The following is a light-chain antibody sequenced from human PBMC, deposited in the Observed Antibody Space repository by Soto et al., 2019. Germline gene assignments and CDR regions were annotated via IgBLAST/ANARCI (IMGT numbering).Light chain of an antibody. V-gene: IGLV1-40*01. CDR2: GNS. J-gene: IGLJ1*01. CDR3: QSHHSILSALV. CDR1: SSNIGAGYD. Sequence: QSVLTQPHSVSGAPGQRVTISCTGSSSNIGAGYDVHWYQQLPGTAPKFLIYGNSNRPSGVPDRFSGSKSGTAASLAITGLHAEDEAHYYCQSHHSILSALVFGTGTKVTVL.